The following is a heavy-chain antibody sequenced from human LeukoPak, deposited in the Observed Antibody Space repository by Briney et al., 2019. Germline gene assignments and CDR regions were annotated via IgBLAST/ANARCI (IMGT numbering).Heavy chain of an antibody. CDR3: ARLNVGGGTFFDD. CDR1: GGSISSYY. V-gene: IGHV4-4*07. Sequence: SETLSLTCTVSGGSISSYYWSWIRQPAGKGLEWIGRIYTSGNTHYSPSLKSRVSISVDTSKNHFSLGLSSVTVADTAVYYCARLNVGGGTFFDDWGQGTLVTVSS. D-gene: IGHD1-26*01. CDR2: IYTSGNT. J-gene: IGHJ4*02.